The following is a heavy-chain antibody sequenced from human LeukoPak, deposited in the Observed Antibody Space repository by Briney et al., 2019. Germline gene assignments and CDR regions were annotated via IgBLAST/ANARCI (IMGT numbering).Heavy chain of an antibody. V-gene: IGHV1-2*02. J-gene: IGHJ5*02. CDR2: INPNSGGT. D-gene: IGHD6-6*01. CDR1: GYTFTGYY. CDR3: ARASSSLGGYWFDP. Sequence: ASVKVSCKASGYTFTGYYMHWVRQAPGQGLEWMGWINPNSGGTNYAQKFQGRVTMTRDTSISTAYMELSRLRSDDTAVYYCARASSSLGGYWFDPWGQGTLVTVSS.